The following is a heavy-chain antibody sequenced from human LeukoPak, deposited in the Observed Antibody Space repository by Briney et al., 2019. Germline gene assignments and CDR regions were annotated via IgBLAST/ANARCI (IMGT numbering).Heavy chain of an antibody. Sequence: PSETLSLTCTVSGGSISSSSSYWGWIRQPPGKGLEWIGYIYYSGSTNYNPSLKSRVTISVDTSKNQFSLKLSSVTAADTAVYYCARAVSYSGYGQSHYDYWGQGTLVTVSS. J-gene: IGHJ4*02. CDR1: GGSISSSSSY. CDR3: ARAVSYSGYGQSHYDY. V-gene: IGHV4-61*05. CDR2: IYYSGST. D-gene: IGHD5-12*01.